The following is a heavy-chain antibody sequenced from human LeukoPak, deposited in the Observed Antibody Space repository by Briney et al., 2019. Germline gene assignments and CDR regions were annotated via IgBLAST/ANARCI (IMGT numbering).Heavy chain of an antibody. CDR3: ARLDWNDSPFDT. D-gene: IGHD1-1*01. Sequence: SETLSLTCAVYGGSFSGYYWSWIRQPPGKGLEWIGYIYYRGSTYYNPSLKSRVTISVDASKNQFSLKLSSVTAADTAVYYCARLDWNDSPFDTWGQGTMVTVSS. CDR2: IYYRGST. CDR1: GGSFSGYY. V-gene: IGHV4-34*01. J-gene: IGHJ3*02.